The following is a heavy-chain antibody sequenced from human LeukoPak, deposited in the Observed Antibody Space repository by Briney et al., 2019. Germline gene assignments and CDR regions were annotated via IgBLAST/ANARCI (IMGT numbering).Heavy chain of an antibody. CDR3: AKDRRLWFGQLLIDS. V-gene: IGHV3-23*01. J-gene: IGHJ4*02. Sequence: GGSLRLSCAASGFTFSSYAMSWVRQAPGKGLEWVSAISGSGGSTYYADSVKGRFTISRDNSKNTLYLQMNNLRVDDTATYYCAKDRRLWFGQLLIDSWGQGALVAVSS. CDR1: GFTFSSYA. CDR2: ISGSGGST. D-gene: IGHD3-10*01.